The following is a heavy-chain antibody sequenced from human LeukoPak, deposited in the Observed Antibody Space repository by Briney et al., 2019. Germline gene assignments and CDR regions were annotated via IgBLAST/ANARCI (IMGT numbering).Heavy chain of an antibody. CDR2: IYSDGRT. D-gene: IGHD1-1*01. J-gene: IGHJ6*04. V-gene: IGHV3-53*01. CDR1: GFTVSNNY. Sequence: GGSLRLSCAASGFTVSNNYMSWVRQAPGKGLEWVSLIYSDGRTSYTDSVKGRFTISRDNSKNTLSLQLNSLRAEDTAVYYCARDGGSSTMEPTGGYYSYGMDVWGEGTTVTVSS. CDR3: ARDGGSSTMEPTGGYYSYGMDV.